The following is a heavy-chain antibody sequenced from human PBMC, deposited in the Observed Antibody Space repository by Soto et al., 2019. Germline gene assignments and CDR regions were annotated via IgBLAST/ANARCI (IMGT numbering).Heavy chain of an antibody. J-gene: IGHJ4*02. Sequence: GGSLRLSCAASGFTFSSYAMSWVRQAPGKGLEWVSAISGSGGSTYYADSVKGRFTISRDNSKNTLYLQMNSLRAEDTAVYYCTGGYYGSGSYYSWFDYWGQGTLVTVSS. D-gene: IGHD3-10*01. CDR1: GFTFSSYA. V-gene: IGHV3-23*01. CDR2: ISGSGGST. CDR3: TGGYYGSGSYYSWFDY.